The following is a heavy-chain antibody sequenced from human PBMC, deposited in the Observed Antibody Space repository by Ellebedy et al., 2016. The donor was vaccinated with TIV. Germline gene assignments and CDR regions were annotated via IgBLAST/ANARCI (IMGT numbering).Heavy chain of an antibody. Sequence: GSLRLXXTVSGGSISSYYWSWIRQPPGKGLEWIGYIYYSGSTNYNPSLKSRVTISVDTSKNQFPLKLSSVTAADTAVYYCAREVGYSYSTDYFDYWGQGTLVTVSS. CDR1: GGSISSYY. CDR3: AREVGYSYSTDYFDY. D-gene: IGHD5-18*01. J-gene: IGHJ4*02. V-gene: IGHV4-59*01. CDR2: IYYSGST.